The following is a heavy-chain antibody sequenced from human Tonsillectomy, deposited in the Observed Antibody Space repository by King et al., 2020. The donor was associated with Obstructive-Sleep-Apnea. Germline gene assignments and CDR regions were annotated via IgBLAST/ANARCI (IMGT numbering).Heavy chain of an antibody. Sequence: VQLQESGPGLVKPSENLSLTCTVSGDFISSYYWNWIRPPPGKGLEWIGYIYYSGSTNYNPSLKSRVTTSIDTSKNQISLKLSSVTAADTAVYYCAREKRQLWAEPQYFFDYWGRGTLVTVSS. CDR2: IYYSGST. D-gene: IGHD5-18*01. CDR1: GDFISSYY. J-gene: IGHJ4*02. V-gene: IGHV4-59*01. CDR3: AREKRQLWAEPQYFFDY.